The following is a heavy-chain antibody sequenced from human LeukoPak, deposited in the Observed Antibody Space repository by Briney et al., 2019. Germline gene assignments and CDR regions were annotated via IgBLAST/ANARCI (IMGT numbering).Heavy chain of an antibody. CDR1: GFTFTTYW. CDR2: MKQDGSEK. D-gene: IGHD3-3*01. CDR3: ARGVRYGFWSGYLPPPYYFVY. V-gene: IGHV3-7*01. Sequence: GGSLRLSCAASGFTFTTYWMSWVRQAPGKGLEWVANMKQDGSEKYYVDSVKGRFTISRDNAKNALYLQMNSLRAEDTAVYYCARGVRYGFWSGYLPPPYYFVYWGQGTLVTVSS. J-gene: IGHJ4*02.